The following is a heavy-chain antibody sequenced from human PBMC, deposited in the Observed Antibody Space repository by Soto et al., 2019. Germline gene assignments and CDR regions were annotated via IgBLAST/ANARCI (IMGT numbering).Heavy chain of an antibody. Sequence: GSLRLSCAASGFTVSSNYMSWVRQAPGKGLEWVSLMYSGGNTHYADSVRGRFTIARDNSKNTLYLQMSSLRAEDTALYFCARSEPYNNYYFDSWGQGRLVTVSS. J-gene: IGHJ4*02. CDR2: MYSGGNT. D-gene: IGHD4-4*01. V-gene: IGHV3-66*01. CDR3: ARSEPYNNYYFDS. CDR1: GFTVSSNY.